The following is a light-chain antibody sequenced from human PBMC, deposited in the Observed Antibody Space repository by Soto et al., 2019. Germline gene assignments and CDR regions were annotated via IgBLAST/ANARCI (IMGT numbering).Light chain of an antibody. CDR2: GAS. Sequence: DILMTQSPDTLSVSLGKSATLSCRASQSVDGYLAWYHQRPGQSPRLLIYGASTRATGVPARFSGSGSGTEFTLTITSLQSEDFAVYYCQQYGSSPFTFGGGTKVDIK. CDR3: QQYGSSPFT. J-gene: IGKJ4*01. CDR1: QSVDGY. V-gene: IGKV3-15*01.